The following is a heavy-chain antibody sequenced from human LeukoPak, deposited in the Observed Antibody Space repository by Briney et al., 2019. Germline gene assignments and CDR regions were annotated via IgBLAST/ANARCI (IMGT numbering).Heavy chain of an antibody. J-gene: IGHJ4*02. CDR3: ARGWRGITMVRGVIKTIDY. Sequence: GGSLRLSCAASGFTFSSYAMSWVRQAPGKGLEWVSSISSSSSYIYYADSVKGRFTISRDNAKNSLYLQMNSLRAEDTAVYYCARGWRGITMVRGVIKTIDYWGQGTLVTVSS. D-gene: IGHD3-10*01. CDR1: GFTFSSYA. CDR2: ISSSSSYI. V-gene: IGHV3-21*01.